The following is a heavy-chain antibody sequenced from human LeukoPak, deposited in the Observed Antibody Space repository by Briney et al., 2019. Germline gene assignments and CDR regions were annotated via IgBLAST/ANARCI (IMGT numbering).Heavy chain of an antibody. CDR1: GFTFSSYS. CDR3: AILPIAAAGTHPDY. Sequence: ASLRLSCAASGFTFSSYSMNWVRQAPGKGLEWVSSISSSSSYIYYADSVKGRFTISRDNAKNSLYLQMNSLRAEDTAVYYCAILPIAAAGTHPDYWGQGTLVTVSS. D-gene: IGHD6-13*01. J-gene: IGHJ4*02. CDR2: ISSSSSYI. V-gene: IGHV3-21*01.